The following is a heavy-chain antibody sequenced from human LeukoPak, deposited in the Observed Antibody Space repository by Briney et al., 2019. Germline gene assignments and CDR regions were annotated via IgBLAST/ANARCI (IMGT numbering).Heavy chain of an antibody. J-gene: IGHJ4*02. V-gene: IGHV3-15*01. CDR1: GFTFSNAW. Sequence: GGSLRLSCAASGFTFSNAWMSWVRQAPGEGLEWVGRIKSNADGGTTDYAAPVKGRFIILRDDSENTLYLQMNSLKTEDTAVYYCSTDDGYFDYWGQGTLV. CDR3: STDDGYFDY. CDR2: IKSNADGGTT.